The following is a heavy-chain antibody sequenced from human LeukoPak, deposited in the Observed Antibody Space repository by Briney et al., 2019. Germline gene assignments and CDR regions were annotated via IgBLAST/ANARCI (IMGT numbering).Heavy chain of an antibody. CDR3: AKFYGF. J-gene: IGHJ4*02. Sequence: SETLSLTCTVYNGSFSGFYWSWIRQPPGKGLEWIGEIHRSESPNYNPSLKNRVTISVDTSKNHFSLKLTSVTAADTALYYCAKFYGFWGQGTLVTVSS. D-gene: IGHD3-3*01. CDR2: IHRSESP. V-gene: IGHV4-34*01. CDR1: NGSFSGFY.